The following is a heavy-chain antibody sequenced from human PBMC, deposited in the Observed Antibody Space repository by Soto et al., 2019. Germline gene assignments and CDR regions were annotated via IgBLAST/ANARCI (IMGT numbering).Heavy chain of an antibody. Sequence: SETLSLTCTVSGGSVSSGSYYWSWIRQPPGKGLEWIGYIYYSGSTNYNPSLKSRVTISVDTSKNQFSLKLSSVTAADTAVYYCARGIEGWYQGRYYYGMDVWGKGTTVTVDS. CDR3: ARGIEGWYQGRYYYGMDV. CDR2: IYYSGST. D-gene: IGHD6-19*01. J-gene: IGHJ6*04. CDR1: GGSVSSGSYY. V-gene: IGHV4-61*01.